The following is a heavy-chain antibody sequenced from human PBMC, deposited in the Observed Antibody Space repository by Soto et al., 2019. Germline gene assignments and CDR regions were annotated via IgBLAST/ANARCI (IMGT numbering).Heavy chain of an antibody. Sequence: QVQLVQSGAEVKKPGASVKVSCTASGYTLTSHYIHWVLQAPGQGVEWVGIIAPSGGSTSYAQKFQGRVTMTRDTSTSTVYMELSSLRSEDTAKYYCARDVDGYNGQFDCWGEGTLVTVSS. CDR3: ARDVDGYNGQFDC. CDR2: IAPSGGST. D-gene: IGHD5-12*01. CDR1: GYTLTSHY. J-gene: IGHJ4*02. V-gene: IGHV1-46*01.